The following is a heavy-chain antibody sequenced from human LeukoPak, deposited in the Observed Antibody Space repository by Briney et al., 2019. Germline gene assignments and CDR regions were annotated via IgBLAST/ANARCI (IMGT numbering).Heavy chain of an antibody. V-gene: IGHV1-2*02. J-gene: IGHJ3*01. Sequence: INPSSGGTNYAQKFQDRVTMTRDTSISTFYMELSRLRSDDTAVYYCGRDYYDSSGDGAFDFWGQGTMVSVSS. CDR3: GRDYYDSSGDGAFDF. D-gene: IGHD3-22*01. CDR2: INPSSGGT.